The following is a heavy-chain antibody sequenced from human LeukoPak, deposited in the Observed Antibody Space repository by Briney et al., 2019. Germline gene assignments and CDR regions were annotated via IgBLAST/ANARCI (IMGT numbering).Heavy chain of an antibody. D-gene: IGHD3-16*01. V-gene: IGHV3-23*01. J-gene: IGHJ4*02. Sequence: GGSLRLSCAASGFTFSSSAMSWVRQAPGKGLEWVSSISGSGSGGSTYYADSVKGRFTISRDNAKNTLYLQMNSLRAEDTAVYYCARDNVNSFDYWGQGTLVTVSS. CDR1: GFTFSSSA. CDR2: ISGSGSGGST. CDR3: ARDNVNSFDY.